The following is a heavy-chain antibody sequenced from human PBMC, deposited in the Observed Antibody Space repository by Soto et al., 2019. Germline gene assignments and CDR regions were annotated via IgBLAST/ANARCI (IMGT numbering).Heavy chain of an antibody. CDR2: IYWDDDK. D-gene: IGHD4-17*01. V-gene: IGHV2-5*02. Sequence: QITLKESGPTLVRPTQTLTLTCTFSGFSLSTSAMGVGWIRQPPGRALEWLALIYWDDDKRYSPSLNSRLTITKDTSKNQVVLTMTNMDPVDTATCYCAHAGAVTFDYWGQGTLVTVSS. J-gene: IGHJ4*02. CDR1: GFSLSTSAMG. CDR3: AHAGAVTFDY.